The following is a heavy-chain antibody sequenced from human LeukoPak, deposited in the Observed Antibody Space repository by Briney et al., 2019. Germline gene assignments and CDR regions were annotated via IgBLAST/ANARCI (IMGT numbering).Heavy chain of an antibody. V-gene: IGHV3-20*04. Sequence: PGGSLRLSCAASGFIFDDCGMTWVRQGPGKGLEWVSGINWDGYSTGYADSARGRFTISRDNAKSTLYLQMNSLRPEDTALYYCVRELRTDYAFDSWGQGTLVTVSS. D-gene: IGHD4/OR15-4a*01. CDR1: GFIFDDCG. CDR2: INWDGYST. CDR3: VRELRTDYAFDS. J-gene: IGHJ4*02.